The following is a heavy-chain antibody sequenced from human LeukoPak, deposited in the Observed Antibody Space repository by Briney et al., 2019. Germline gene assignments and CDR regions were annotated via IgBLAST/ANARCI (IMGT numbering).Heavy chain of an antibody. Sequence: KPSETLSLTCTVSGGSISSYCWSWIRQPPGRGLEWIGYIYYSGSTNANPSLKSRLTISVDTSKNQCSLKLSSVTAADTAVYYCARRICSSTSCYLDYWGQGTLVTVSS. V-gene: IGHV4-59*08. D-gene: IGHD2-2*01. CDR2: IYYSGST. CDR3: ARRICSSTSCYLDY. J-gene: IGHJ4*02. CDR1: GGSISSYC.